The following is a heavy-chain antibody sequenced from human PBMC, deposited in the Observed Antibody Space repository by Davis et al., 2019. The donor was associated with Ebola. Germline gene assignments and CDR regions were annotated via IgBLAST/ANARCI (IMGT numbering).Heavy chain of an antibody. CDR1: GDSVSGSSGA. Sequence: HSQTLSLTCAISGDSVSGSSGAWNWIRQSPSRGLEWLGRTYYNFKWYNDYAAYVESRITINPDTSKNQFSLQLNSVTPEDTAVYYCVRGWFRSGMDVWGQGTTVTVSS. CDR3: VRGWFRSGMDV. CDR2: TYYNFKWYN. J-gene: IGHJ6*02. D-gene: IGHD6-19*01. V-gene: IGHV6-1*01.